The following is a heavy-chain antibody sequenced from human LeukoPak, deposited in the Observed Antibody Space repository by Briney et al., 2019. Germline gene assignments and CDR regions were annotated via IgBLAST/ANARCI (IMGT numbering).Heavy chain of an antibody. D-gene: IGHD1-26*01. CDR1: GFTFNTYS. Sequence: AGGSLRLSCEASGFTFNTYSMNWARQAPGKGLEWIGEINHSGSTNYNPSLKSRVTISVDTSKNQFSLKLSSVTAADTAMYYCARGSGSSRYPYYYYYMDVWGKGTTVTVSS. V-gene: IGHV4-34*01. CDR3: ARGSGSSRYPYYYYYMDV. CDR2: INHSGST. J-gene: IGHJ6*03.